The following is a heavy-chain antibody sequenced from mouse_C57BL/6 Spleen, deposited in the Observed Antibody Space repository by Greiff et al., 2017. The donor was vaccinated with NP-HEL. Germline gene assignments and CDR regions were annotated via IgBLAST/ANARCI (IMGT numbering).Heavy chain of an antibody. J-gene: IGHJ4*01. D-gene: IGHD1-1*01. CDR3: ARITTVDYAMDY. Sequence: VQLQQSGPELVKPGASVKISCKASGYAFSSSWMNWVKQRPGKGLEWIGRIYPGDGDTNYNGKFKGKAILTADKSSSTAYMQLSSLTSEDSAVYFCARITTVDYAMDYWGQGTSVTVSS. CDR2: IYPGDGDT. CDR1: GYAFSSSW. V-gene: IGHV1-82*01.